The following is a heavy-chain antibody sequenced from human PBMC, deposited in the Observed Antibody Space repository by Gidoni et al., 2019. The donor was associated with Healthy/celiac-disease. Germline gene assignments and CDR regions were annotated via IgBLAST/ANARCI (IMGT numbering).Heavy chain of an antibody. CDR3: AKEETAYYDFWSGYSPYGMDV. J-gene: IGHJ6*02. CDR2: ISGSGGST. V-gene: IGHV3-23*01. D-gene: IGHD3-3*01. CDR1: YA. Sequence: YAMSCVRQAPGKGLEWVSAISGSGGSTYYADSVKGRFTISRDNSKNTLYLQMNSLRAEDTAVYYCAKEETAYYDFWSGYSPYGMDVWGQGTTVTVSS.